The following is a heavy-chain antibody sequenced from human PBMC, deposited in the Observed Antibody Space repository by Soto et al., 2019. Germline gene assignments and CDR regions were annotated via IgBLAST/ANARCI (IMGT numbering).Heavy chain of an antibody. CDR2: IYHSGST. CDR3: ARELGRAFDI. Sequence: SETLSLTCAVFGGSISSGGYSWSWIRQPPGKGLEWIGYIYHSGSTYYNPSLKSRVTISVDRSKNQFSLKLSSVTAADTAAYYCARELGRAFDIWGQGTMVTVSS. V-gene: IGHV4-30-2*01. CDR1: GGSISSGGYS. J-gene: IGHJ3*02.